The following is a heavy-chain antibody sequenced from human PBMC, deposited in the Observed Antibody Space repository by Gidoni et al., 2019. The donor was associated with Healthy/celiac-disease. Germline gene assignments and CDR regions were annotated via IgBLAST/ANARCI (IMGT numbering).Heavy chain of an antibody. D-gene: IGHD5-18*01. CDR3: AKGEYSYGLDY. CDR2: ITYDGSNK. V-gene: IGHV3-30*18. CDR1: GFTFSSYG. J-gene: IGHJ4*02. Sequence: QVQLLESGGGVVQPGRSLRLSCADSGFTFSSYGMHWVRQAPGKGLEWVAVITYDGSNKYYADSVKGRFTISRDNSKNTLYLQMNSLRAEDTAVYYCAKGEYSYGLDYWGQGTLVTVSS.